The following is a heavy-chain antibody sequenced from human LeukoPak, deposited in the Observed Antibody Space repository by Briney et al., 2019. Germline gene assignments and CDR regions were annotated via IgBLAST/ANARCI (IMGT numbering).Heavy chain of an antibody. CDR3: ARGTSIPLRFFDY. J-gene: IGHJ4*02. CDR1: GGSISSGGYY. D-gene: IGHD2-21*01. CDR2: IYYSGST. Sequence: PSETLSLTCTVSGGSISSGGYYWSWIRQHPGKGLEWIGYIYYSGSTYYNPSLKSRVTISVDTSKNQFSLKLSFVTAADTAVYYCARGTSIPLRFFDYWGQGTLVTVSS. V-gene: IGHV4-31*03.